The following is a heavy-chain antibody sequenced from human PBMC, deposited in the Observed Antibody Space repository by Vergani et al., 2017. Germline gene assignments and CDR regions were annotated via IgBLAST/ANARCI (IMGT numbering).Heavy chain of an antibody. D-gene: IGHD1-26*01. Sequence: QVQLVESGGGVVQPGRSLRLSCAASGFTFSSYGMHWVRQAPGKGLEWVAIIWYDGNNKYYADSVKGRFTISRDNSKNTLSLQMNSLRAEDTAVYFCAWHSGNYYYFDYWGQGTLVTVSA. CDR3: AWHSGNYYYFDY. J-gene: IGHJ4*02. CDR2: IWYDGNNK. V-gene: IGHV3-33*01. CDR1: GFTFSSYG.